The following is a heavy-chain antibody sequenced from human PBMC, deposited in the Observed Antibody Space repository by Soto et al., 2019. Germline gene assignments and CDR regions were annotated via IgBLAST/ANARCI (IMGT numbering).Heavy chain of an antibody. CDR1: GFTFSSYA. V-gene: IGHV3-30-3*01. D-gene: IGHD1-26*01. CDR3: ARVALRGSYPMRIPRDAFDI. CDR2: ISYDGSNK. Sequence: GGSLRLSCAASGFTFSSYAMHWVRQAPGKGLEWVAVISYDGSNKYYADSVKGRFTISRDNSKNTLYLQMNSLRAEDTAVYYCARVALRGSYPMRIPRDAFDIWGQGTMVTVSS. J-gene: IGHJ3*02.